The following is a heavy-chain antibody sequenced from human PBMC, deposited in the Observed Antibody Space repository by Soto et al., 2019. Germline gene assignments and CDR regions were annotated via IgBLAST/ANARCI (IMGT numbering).Heavy chain of an antibody. D-gene: IGHD3-22*01. CDR3: ARVVVVIPPGYYYAMVV. V-gene: IGHV3-48*02. CDR1: GFTLSSFH. Sequence: PGGSLRLSCAASGFTLSSFHMNWVRQAPGRGLEWVAYITSSSDTIYYSDSVKGRFTISRDNGKNSLFLQMNSLRDEDTAVYYCARVVVVIPPGYYYAMVVWGQGTTVTVSS. CDR2: ITSSSDTI. J-gene: IGHJ6*02.